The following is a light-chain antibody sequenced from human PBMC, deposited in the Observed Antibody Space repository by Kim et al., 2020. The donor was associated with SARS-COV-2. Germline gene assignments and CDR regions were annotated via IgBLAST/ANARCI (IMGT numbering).Light chain of an antibody. V-gene: IGLV1-40*01. Sequence: QSVLTQPPSVSGAPGQRVTISCTWCSSNIVAGYDVHWYQHLPGTAPKLLISANNNRPSGVPDLFSGSRSVTSASLAITGLQAEDEADYYCQSYDSSLSVVVFGGGTQLTVL. CDR2: ANN. CDR1: SSNIVAGYD. CDR3: QSYDSSLSVVV. J-gene: IGLJ2*01.